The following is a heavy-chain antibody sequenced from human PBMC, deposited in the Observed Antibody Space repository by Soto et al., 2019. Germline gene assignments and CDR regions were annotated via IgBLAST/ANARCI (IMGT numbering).Heavy chain of an antibody. CDR1: GGTFSSYT. V-gene: IGHV1-69*02. CDR3: ARDPPLSPTATMTLDY. CDR2: IIPILGIA. Sequence: QVQLVQSGAEVKKPGSSVKVSCKASGGTFSSYTISWVRQAPGQGLEWMGRIIPILGIANYAQKFQGRVTIIADKATRTAYMELSSLRPDDTAVYYCARDPPLSPTATMTLDYWGQGTLVTVSS. D-gene: IGHD3-16*01. J-gene: IGHJ4*02.